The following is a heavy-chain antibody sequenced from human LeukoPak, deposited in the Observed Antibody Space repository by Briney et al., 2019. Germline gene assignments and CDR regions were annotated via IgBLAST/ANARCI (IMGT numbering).Heavy chain of an antibody. D-gene: IGHD3-9*01. J-gene: IGHJ6*04. V-gene: IGHV1-3*01. CDR2: INGGNGNT. Sequence: AASVKVSCKASGYTFTNYAIHWVRQAPGQRLEWMGWINGGNGNTKYSQKFQGRVTITRDTSASSAYMELSSLRSEDTAVYYCASEGLRYLDCLPQYGMDVWGKGTTVTVSS. CDR3: ASEGLRYLDCLPQYGMDV. CDR1: GYTFTNYA.